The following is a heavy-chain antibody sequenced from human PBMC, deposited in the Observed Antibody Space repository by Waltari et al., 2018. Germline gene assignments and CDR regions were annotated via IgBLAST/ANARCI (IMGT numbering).Heavy chain of an antibody. CDR2: MQYRGST. CDR3: GRIAFGDEGGYFQY. J-gene: IGHJ1*01. D-gene: IGHD4-17*01. CDR1: CGSISTNYN. Sequence: QLQLQESGPGLVKPSETLSLTCHVSCGSISTNYNWGWIRQPPGKGLEWMGNMQYRGSTFYNPSLESRVTISLDTWKNQFSLRLSSVGAADTAVYFCGRIAFGDEGGYFQYWGQGTLVTVSS. V-gene: IGHV4-39*01.